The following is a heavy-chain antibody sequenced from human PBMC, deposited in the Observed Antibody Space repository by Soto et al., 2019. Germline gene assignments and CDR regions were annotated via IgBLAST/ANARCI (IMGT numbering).Heavy chain of an antibody. J-gene: IGHJ4*02. D-gene: IGHD3-16*01. CDR1: GFTFSGHY. CDR3: STTVITAPLFEY. V-gene: IGHV3-72*01. CDR2: IRNKPNGHTT. Sequence: EVQLVESGGGLVQPGGSLRLSCEGSGFTFSGHYMDWVRQAPGKGLEWLGRIRNKPNGHTTEYAASVKGRFTISRDDSKNLVYLQMTNLKSEDTAVYYCSTTVITAPLFEYWGQGTLVTVSS.